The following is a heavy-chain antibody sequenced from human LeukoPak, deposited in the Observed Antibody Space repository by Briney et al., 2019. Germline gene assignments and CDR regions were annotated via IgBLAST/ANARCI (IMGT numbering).Heavy chain of an antibody. V-gene: IGHV3-73*01. D-gene: IGHD3-10*01. Sequence: GGSLRLSCAVSGFTFSGSAMHWVRQASGKGLEWVGRIRSKANSYATAYAASVKGRFTISRDDTKNTAYLQMNSLKTEDTAVYYCTRLLGGSGSYLFDYWGQGTLVTVSS. CDR1: GFTFSGSA. CDR3: TRLLGGSGSYLFDY. CDR2: IRSKANSYAT. J-gene: IGHJ4*02.